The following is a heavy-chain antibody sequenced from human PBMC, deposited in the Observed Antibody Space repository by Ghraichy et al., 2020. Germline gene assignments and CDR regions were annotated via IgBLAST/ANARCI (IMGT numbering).Heavy chain of an antibody. CDR2: IYYSGGT. J-gene: IGHJ4*02. V-gene: IGHV4-59*01. D-gene: IGHD3-22*01. CDR3: ARGAFDHYDSSGQHLDY. Sequence: ETLSRTGTVSAGSINNYYWNWIRQPPGKGLEWIGYIYYSGGTNYNPSLKSRVTISVDRSKNQFSLKLSSVTAADTAVYYCARGAFDHYDSSGQHLDYWGQGTLVTVSS. CDR1: AGSINNYY.